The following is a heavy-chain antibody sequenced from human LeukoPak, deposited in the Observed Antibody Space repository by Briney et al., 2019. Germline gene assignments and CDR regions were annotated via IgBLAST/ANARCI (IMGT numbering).Heavy chain of an antibody. CDR2: INPNSGGT. CDR3: ATGSYSSSWTFAY. D-gene: IGHD6-13*01. V-gene: IGHV1-2*04. J-gene: IGHJ4*02. CDR1: GYTFTGYD. Sequence: GSVKVSCTASGYTFTGYDMHWVRQAPGQGLEWVGWINPNSGGTNYAQTFQGWVTMTRDTSISTAYMELSRLRSDDTAVYYCATGSYSSSWTFAYWGQGTLVTVSS.